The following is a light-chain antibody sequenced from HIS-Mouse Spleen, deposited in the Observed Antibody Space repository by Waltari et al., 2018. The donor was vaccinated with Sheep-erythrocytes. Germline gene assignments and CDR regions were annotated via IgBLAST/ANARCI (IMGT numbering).Light chain of an antibody. CDR2: QAS. CDR1: KLGDKY. CDR3: QAWDSSTAWV. V-gene: IGLV3-1*01. J-gene: IGLJ3*02. Sequence: SYELTQPPSVSVSPGQTASITCSGDKLGDKYACWYQQKPGQSPVLVIYQASKRPSGIPERVSGSNSGNTATLTISGTQAMDEADYYCQAWDSSTAWVFGGGTKLTVL.